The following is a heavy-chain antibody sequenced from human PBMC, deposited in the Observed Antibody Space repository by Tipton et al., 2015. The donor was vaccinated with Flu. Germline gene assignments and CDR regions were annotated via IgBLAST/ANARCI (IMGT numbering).Heavy chain of an antibody. V-gene: IGHV4-59*01. J-gene: IGHJ5*02. D-gene: IGHD3-10*01. Sequence: TLSLTCTVSGGSISSYYWSWIRQPPGKGLEWIGYIYYSGSTNYNPSLKSRVTISVDTSKNQFSLKLSSVTAADTAVYYCASHYGSGSNNWLDPWGQGTLVTVSS. CDR2: IYYSGST. CDR1: GGSISSYY. CDR3: ASHYGSGSNNWLDP.